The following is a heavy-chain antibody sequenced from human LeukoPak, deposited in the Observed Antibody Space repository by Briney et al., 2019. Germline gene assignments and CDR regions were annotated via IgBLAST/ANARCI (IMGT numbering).Heavy chain of an antibody. J-gene: IGHJ6*03. D-gene: IGHD1-1*01. Sequence: SETLSLTCAVSGGSISSGGYSWSWIRQPPGKGLEWIGYIYYSGSTYYNPSLKSRVTISVDTSKNQFSLKLSSVTAADTAVYYCARDNWNSYYMDVWGKGTTVTVSS. V-gene: IGHV4-30-4*07. CDR3: ARDNWNSYYMDV. CDR2: IYYSGST. CDR1: GGSISSGGYS.